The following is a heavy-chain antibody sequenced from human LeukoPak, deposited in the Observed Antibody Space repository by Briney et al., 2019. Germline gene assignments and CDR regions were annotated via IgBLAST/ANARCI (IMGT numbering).Heavy chain of an antibody. D-gene: IGHD6-19*01. CDR2: ISTYNGVT. CDR1: GYTFKNYG. Sequence: ASVKVSCKASGYTFKNYGISWVRQAPGQGLEWMGWISTYNGVTKHAQKVQGRLTLTADASTSTAYMELRGLRSDDTAVYYCARDPSNTSGWYIWFDFGGQGTLVTVSS. CDR3: ARDPSNTSGWYIWFDF. J-gene: IGHJ5*01. V-gene: IGHV1-18*04.